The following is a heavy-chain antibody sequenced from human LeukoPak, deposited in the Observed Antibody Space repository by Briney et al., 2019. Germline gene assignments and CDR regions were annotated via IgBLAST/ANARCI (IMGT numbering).Heavy chain of an antibody. D-gene: IGHD2-2*01. CDR3: VSFYETY. Sequence: GGSLRLTCAASGFTFSSYWMNWARQAPGKGLEWVASINHNGNVNYYVDSVKGRFTISKDNAKNTVYLQMNNLRAEDTAVYYCVSFYETYWGRGTLVTVSS. V-gene: IGHV3-7*01. CDR1: GFTFSSYW. J-gene: IGHJ4*02. CDR2: INHNGNVN.